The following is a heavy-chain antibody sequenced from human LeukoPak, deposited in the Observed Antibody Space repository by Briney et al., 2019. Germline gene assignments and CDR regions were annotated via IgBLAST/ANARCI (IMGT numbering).Heavy chain of an antibody. J-gene: IGHJ4*02. Sequence: SETLSLTCAVYRGSFSGYYWSWIRQPPGKGLEWIGEINHSGSTNYNPSLKSRVTISVDTSKNQFSLKLSSVTAADTAVYYCARDFHSRYGGRYLDYWGQGTLVTVSS. D-gene: IGHD1-26*01. CDR2: INHSGST. CDR3: ARDFHSRYGGRYLDY. V-gene: IGHV4-34*01. CDR1: RGSFSGYY.